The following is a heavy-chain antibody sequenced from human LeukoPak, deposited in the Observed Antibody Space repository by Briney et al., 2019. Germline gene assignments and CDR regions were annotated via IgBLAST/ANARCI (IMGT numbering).Heavy chain of an antibody. CDR1: GGSISSYY. J-gene: IGHJ4*02. CDR3: ARDRVPSSEDWIDY. D-gene: IGHD2-15*01. CDR2: IYYSGST. Sequence: PSETLSLTCTVSGGSISSYYWSWIRQPPGKGLEWIGYIYYSGSTNYNPSLKSRVTMSVDTSKNQFSLKLSSVTAADTAVYYCARDRVPSSEDWIDYWGQGTLVTVSS. V-gene: IGHV4-59*12.